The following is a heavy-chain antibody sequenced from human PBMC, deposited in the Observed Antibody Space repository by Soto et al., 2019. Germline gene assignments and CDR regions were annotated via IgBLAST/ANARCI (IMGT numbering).Heavy chain of an antibody. J-gene: IGHJ4*02. CDR3: ARHVYGYYDSSGYTNIDY. CDR2: IYYSGST. D-gene: IGHD3-22*01. Sequence: SSETLSLTCTVSGGSISSSSYYWGWIRQPPGKGLEWIGSIYYSGSTYYNPSLKSRVTISVDTSKNQFSLKLSSVTAADTAVYYCARHVYGYYDSSGYTNIDYWGQGTLVTVS. V-gene: IGHV4-39*01. CDR1: GGSISSSSYY.